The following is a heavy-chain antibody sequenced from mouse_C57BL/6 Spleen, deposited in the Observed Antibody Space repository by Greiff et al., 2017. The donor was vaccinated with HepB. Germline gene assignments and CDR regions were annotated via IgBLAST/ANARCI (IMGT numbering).Heavy chain of an antibody. CDR1: GYTFTSYW. CDR2: IYPSDSET. V-gene: IGHV1-61*01. CDR3: ARGVGANYYAMDY. J-gene: IGHJ4*01. D-gene: IGHD1-1*01. Sequence: QVQLQQPGAELVRPGSSVKLSCKASGYTFTSYWMDWVKQRPGQGLEWIGNIYPSDSETHYNQKFKDKATLTVDKSSSTAYMQLSSLTSEDSAVYYCARGVGANYYAMDYWGQGTSVTVSS.